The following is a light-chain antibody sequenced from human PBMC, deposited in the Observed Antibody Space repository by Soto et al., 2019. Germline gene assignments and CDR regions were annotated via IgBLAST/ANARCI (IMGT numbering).Light chain of an antibody. CDR2: EVS. CDR1: SSDVGGYDF. CDR3: SSYTSSSTSVV. J-gene: IGLJ2*01. V-gene: IGLV2-14*01. Sequence: QSALTQPASVSGSPGQSITISCTGASSDVGGYDFVSWYQQHPGKAPKLMIYEVSNRPSGVSSRFSCSKSGNTASLTISGLQADDEADYYCSSYTSSSTSVVFGGGTKLTVL.